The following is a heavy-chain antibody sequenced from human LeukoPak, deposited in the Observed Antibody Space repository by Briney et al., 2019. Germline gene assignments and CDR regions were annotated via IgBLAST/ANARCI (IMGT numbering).Heavy chain of an antibody. J-gene: IGHJ6*02. CDR3: ARERAYYYDSSGYYYYYGMDV. CDR2: ISSDGSYK. Sequence: GGSLRLSCAASGFTFSSYAMHWVCQAPGKGLEWVAVISSDGSYKYYADSVKGRFTISRDNSKNTLYLQMNSLRAEDTAVYYCARERAYYYDSSGYYYYYGMDVWGQGTTVTVSS. CDR1: GFTFSSYA. D-gene: IGHD3-22*01. V-gene: IGHV3-30-3*01.